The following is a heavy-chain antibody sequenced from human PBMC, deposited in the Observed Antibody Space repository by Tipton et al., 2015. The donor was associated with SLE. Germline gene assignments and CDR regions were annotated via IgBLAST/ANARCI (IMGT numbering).Heavy chain of an antibody. J-gene: IGHJ4*02. CDR1: GGSISSSSYY. CDR3: ARGVYNWSPFSYYFDY. Sequence: LRLSCTVSGGSISSSSYYWGWIRQPPGKGLEWIGYIYYSGSTNYNPSLKSRVTISVDTSKNQFSLKLSSVTAADTAVYYCARGVYNWSPFSYYFDYWGQGTLVTVSS. D-gene: IGHD1-20*01. CDR2: IYYSGST. V-gene: IGHV4-61*05.